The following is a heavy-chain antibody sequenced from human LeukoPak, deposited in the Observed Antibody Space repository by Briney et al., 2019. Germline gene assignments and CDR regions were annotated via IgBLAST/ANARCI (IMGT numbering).Heavy chain of an antibody. J-gene: IGHJ4*02. Sequence: PGRSLRLSCAASGFTFSSYGMHWVRQAPGKGLEWVAVISYDGSNKYYADSVKGRFTISRDNSKNTLYLQMNSLRAEDTAVYYCAKDRAQKQQLEGVLGGLDYWGQGTLVTVSS. CDR3: AKDRAQKQQLEGVLGGLDY. CDR2: ISYDGSNK. D-gene: IGHD6-13*01. V-gene: IGHV3-30*18. CDR1: GFTFSSYG.